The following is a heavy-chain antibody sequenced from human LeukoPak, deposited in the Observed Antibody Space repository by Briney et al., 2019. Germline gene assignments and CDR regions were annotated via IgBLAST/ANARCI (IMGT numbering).Heavy chain of an antibody. J-gene: IGHJ4*02. Sequence: PGRSLRLSCAASGFTFDDYAMHWVRQAPGKGLEWVSGISWNSGSIGYADSVKGRFTISRDNAKNSLYLQMNSLRAEDTAVYYCARAPGIAAAGIGYWGQGTLVTVSS. CDR2: ISWNSGSI. CDR3: ARAPGIAAAGIGY. D-gene: IGHD6-13*01. V-gene: IGHV3-9*01. CDR1: GFTFDDYA.